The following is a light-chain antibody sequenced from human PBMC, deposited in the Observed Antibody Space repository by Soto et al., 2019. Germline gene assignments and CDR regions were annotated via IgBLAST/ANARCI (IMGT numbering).Light chain of an antibody. J-gene: IGKJ1*01. Sequence: DIQMTQSPSSLSASVGDRVTITCRASRTISSYLSWYQHKPGKAPNLLIYAASTLQGGVPSRFSGSGSETDFTLTISSLQPEDFATYYCQQTYNTPWTFGQGTKVEIK. CDR2: AAS. V-gene: IGKV1-39*01. CDR1: RTISSY. CDR3: QQTYNTPWT.